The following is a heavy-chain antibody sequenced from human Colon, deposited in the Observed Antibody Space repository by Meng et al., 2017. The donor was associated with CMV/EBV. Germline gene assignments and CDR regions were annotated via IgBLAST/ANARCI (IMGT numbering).Heavy chain of an antibody. CDR2: IYYSGST. V-gene: IGHV4-30-4*08. CDR1: GSSISSGYYY. J-gene: IGHJ4*02. Sequence: QAQLQESGPGLVKPSQTLSLSCTVSGSSISSGYYYWSWIRQPPGKGLEWIGYIYYSGSTYSNPSLKSRVTISVDTSKNQFSLKLSSVTAADTAVYYCARGADYGGNPLDYWGQGTLVTVSS. D-gene: IGHD4-23*01. CDR3: ARGADYGGNPLDY.